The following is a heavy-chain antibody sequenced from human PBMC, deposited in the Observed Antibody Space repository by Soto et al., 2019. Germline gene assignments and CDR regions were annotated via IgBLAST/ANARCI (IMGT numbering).Heavy chain of an antibody. Sequence: QVQLQESGPGLVRPSGTLSLTCAVSGDSINSNYCWTWVRQPPGKGLEWIAEIYYSGGTSYNPSLKXXVXISXDKSRPQFSLNLTSVTAADTAMYYCARDTGWGLGYWGQGTLVTVSS. D-gene: IGHD6-19*01. J-gene: IGHJ4*02. CDR1: GDSINSNYC. V-gene: IGHV4-4*02. CDR2: IYYSGGT. CDR3: ARDTGWGLGY.